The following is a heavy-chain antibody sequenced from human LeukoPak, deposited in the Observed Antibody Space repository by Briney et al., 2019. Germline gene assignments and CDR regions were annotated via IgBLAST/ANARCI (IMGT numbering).Heavy chain of an antibody. CDR3: ARGPFTSGAHYFDY. D-gene: IGHD6-19*01. CDR1: GYTFSDYD. J-gene: IGHJ4*02. V-gene: IGHV1-8*03. Sequence: ASVKVSCKASGYTFSDYDINWVRQATGHGLEWMGWMNPNSGDTGYAVDFQGRVTITRDISITTAYMELSSLRSEDTAVYYCARGPFTSGAHYFDYWGQGTLVTVSS. CDR2: MNPNSGDT.